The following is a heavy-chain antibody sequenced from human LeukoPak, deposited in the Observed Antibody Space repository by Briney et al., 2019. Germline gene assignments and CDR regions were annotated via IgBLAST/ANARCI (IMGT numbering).Heavy chain of an antibody. V-gene: IGHV3-66*01. CDR3: ARDVQGWELSDYYYYGMDV. J-gene: IGHJ6*02. CDR1: GFTFSSYA. D-gene: IGHD1-26*01. CDR2: IYSGGST. Sequence: GGSLRLSCAASGFTFSSYAMSWVRQAPGKGLEWVSAIYSGGSTYYADSVKGRFTISRDNSKNTLYLQMNSLRAEDTAVYYCARDVQGWELSDYYYYGMDVWGQGTTVTVSS.